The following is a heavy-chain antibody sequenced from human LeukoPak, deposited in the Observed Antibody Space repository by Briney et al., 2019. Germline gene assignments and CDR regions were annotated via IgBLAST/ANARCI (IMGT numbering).Heavy chain of an antibody. J-gene: IGHJ4*02. CDR3: ARVRKGSWYDNSGYYFDY. CDR1: GYTFTGYY. D-gene: IGHD3-22*01. Sequence: ASVKVSCKASGYTFTGYYMHWVRQAPGQGLEWMGWINPNSGGTNYAQKFQGRVTTTRDTSISTAYMELSRLRSDDTAVYYCARVRKGSWYDNSGYYFDYWGQGTLVTVSS. V-gene: IGHV1-2*02. CDR2: INPNSGGT.